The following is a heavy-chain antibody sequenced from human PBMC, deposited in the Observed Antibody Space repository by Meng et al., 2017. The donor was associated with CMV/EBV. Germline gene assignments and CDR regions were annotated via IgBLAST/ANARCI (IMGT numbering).Heavy chain of an antibody. CDR2: FDPEDGET. D-gene: IGHD2-2*01. CDR1: GYTLTELS. J-gene: IGHJ4*02. CDR3: ATGRPAAIRGGPFDY. Sequence: QGRLGKLGAGVKKPGASVKVSCKVSGYTLTELSMHWVRQAPGKGLEWMGGFDPEDGETIYAQKFQGRVTMAEDTSTDTAYMELSSLRSEDTAVYYCATGRPAAIRGGPFDYWGQGTLVTVSS. V-gene: IGHV1-24*01.